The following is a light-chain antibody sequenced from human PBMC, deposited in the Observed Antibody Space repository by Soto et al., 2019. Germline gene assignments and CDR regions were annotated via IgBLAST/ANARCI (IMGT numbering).Light chain of an antibody. J-gene: IGLJ2*01. Sequence: QSVLTQPASVSGSPGQSITISCTGTSSDVGGYNYVSWYQQHPGKAPKLMIYDVSNRPSGVSNRFSGSKSGNTASLTISGLQAEDAADYYCSSYTSSSTPVVFGGGTKLTV. V-gene: IGLV2-14*01. CDR2: DVS. CDR3: SSYTSSSTPVV. CDR1: SSDVGGYNY.